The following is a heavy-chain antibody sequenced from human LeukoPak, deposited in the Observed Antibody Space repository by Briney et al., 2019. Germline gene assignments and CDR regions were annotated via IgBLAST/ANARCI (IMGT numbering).Heavy chain of an antibody. CDR2: IYYSGST. CDR3: AGWDTYYYYYYMDV. D-gene: IGHD5-18*01. V-gene: IGHV4-59*08. Sequence: SETLSLTCTVSGGSISSYYWSWIRQPPGKGLEWIGYIYYSGSTNYNPSLKSRVTISVDTSKNQFSLKLSSVTAADTAVYYCAGWDTYYYYYYMDVWGKGTTVTVSS. CDR1: GGSISSYY. J-gene: IGHJ6*03.